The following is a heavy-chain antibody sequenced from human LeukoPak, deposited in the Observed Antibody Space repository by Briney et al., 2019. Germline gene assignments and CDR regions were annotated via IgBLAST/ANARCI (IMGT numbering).Heavy chain of an antibody. Sequence: GESLKISCKASGYIFSNYWIGWVRQMPGKGLEWMGIIYPGDSDTRYSPSFQGQVTISADKSISTAYLQWSSLKASDTAMYYCARHYYYYMDVWGKGTTVTVSS. V-gene: IGHV5-51*01. J-gene: IGHJ6*03. CDR1: GYIFSNYW. CDR2: IYPGDSDT. CDR3: ARHYYYYMDV.